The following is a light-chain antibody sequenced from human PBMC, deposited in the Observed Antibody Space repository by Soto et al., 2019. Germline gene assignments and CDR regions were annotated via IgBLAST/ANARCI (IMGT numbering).Light chain of an antibody. V-gene: IGKV1-5*03. CDR3: QHYNSYSEA. J-gene: IGKJ1*01. Sequence: DIHFPPSPSPLSGSLRDRVTITCRASQTISSWLAWYQQKPGKAPKLLIYKASTLKSGVPSRFSGSGSGTEFTLTISSLQPDDFATYYCQHYNSYSEAFGQGTKVDIK. CDR1: QTISSW. CDR2: KAS.